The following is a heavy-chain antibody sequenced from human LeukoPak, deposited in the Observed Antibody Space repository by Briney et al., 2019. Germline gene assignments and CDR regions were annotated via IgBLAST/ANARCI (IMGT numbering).Heavy chain of an antibody. J-gene: IGHJ4*02. Sequence: GGSLRLSCAASGFSFSYYGMSWVRQAPGKWLEWVSAISGSGGSTHYADSVKGRFTISRDNSKNTLYLQMNSLRDEDTAVYYCAKDHVPAPYCSSTSCYALGIDYWGQGTLVTVSS. CDR1: GFSFSYYG. V-gene: IGHV3-23*01. CDR2: ISGSGGST. CDR3: AKDHVPAPYCSSTSCYALGIDY. D-gene: IGHD2-2*01.